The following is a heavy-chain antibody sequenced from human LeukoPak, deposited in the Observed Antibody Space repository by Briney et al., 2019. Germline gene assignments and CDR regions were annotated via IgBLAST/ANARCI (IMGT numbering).Heavy chain of an antibody. CDR2: IKSKADGETI. CDR1: GFTFTNAW. J-gene: IGHJ5*01. Sequence: GGSLRLSCAASGFTFTNAWMNWVRQAPGKGLEWVGRIKSKADGETIDYAAPVKGRFTFSRDDSKNMLYLQMNSLKSEDTAVYYCSTLTSRGLSDSWGQGTLVTYSS. V-gene: IGHV3-15*07. CDR3: STLTSRGLSDS. D-gene: IGHD3-16*02.